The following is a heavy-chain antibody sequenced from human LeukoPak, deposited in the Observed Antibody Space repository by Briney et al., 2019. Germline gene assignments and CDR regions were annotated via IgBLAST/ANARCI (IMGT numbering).Heavy chain of an antibody. D-gene: IGHD1-1*01. V-gene: IGHV3-11*03. Sequence: GGSLRLSCAAFGFTFSDYYMSWIRQAPGRGLEWVSYIGKSGSDTNFAESVKGRFTISRDNAKNSLYLQMNSLRAEDTAVYYCARVGATGTADYWGQGTLVTVSS. J-gene: IGHJ4*02. CDR2: IGKSGSDT. CDR3: ARVGATGTADY. CDR1: GFTFSDYY.